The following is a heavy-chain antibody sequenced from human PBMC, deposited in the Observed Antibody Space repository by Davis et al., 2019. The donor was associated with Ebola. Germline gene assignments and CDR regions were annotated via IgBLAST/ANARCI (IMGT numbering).Heavy chain of an antibody. CDR1: GYIFANYW. CDR3: ARGSRGIAVAGAMDY. J-gene: IGHJ4*02. D-gene: IGHD6-19*01. V-gene: IGHV5-51*01. CDR2: IYSGDSDT. Sequence: KVSCKGSGYIFANYWIAWVRQMPGKGLEWMGIIYSGDSDTRYSPSFQGQVTISADKSISTAYLQWSSLKASDTAMYYCARGSRGIAVAGAMDYWGQGTLVTVSS.